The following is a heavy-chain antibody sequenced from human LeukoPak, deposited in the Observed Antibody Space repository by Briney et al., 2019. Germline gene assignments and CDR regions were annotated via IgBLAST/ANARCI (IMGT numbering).Heavy chain of an antibody. Sequence: GGSLRLSCAASGFTFSSYEMNWVRQAPGKGLEWVSYISSSGSTIYYADSVEGRFTTSRDNAKNSLYLQMNSLRAEDTAVYYCAKSNYYYYMDVWGKGTTVTISS. CDR1: GFTFSSYE. CDR3: AKSNYYYYMDV. CDR2: ISSSGSTI. V-gene: IGHV3-48*03. J-gene: IGHJ6*03.